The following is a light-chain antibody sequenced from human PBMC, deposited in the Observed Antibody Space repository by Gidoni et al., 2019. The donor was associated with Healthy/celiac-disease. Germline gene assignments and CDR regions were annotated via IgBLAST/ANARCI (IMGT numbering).Light chain of an antibody. V-gene: IGLV1-47*01. CDR1: SSNIGSNY. Sequence: QSVLTQPPSASATPGQRVTTTCSVSSSNIGSNYVYWYQQHPGTAPKLLIYRNNQRPSGVPDRFSGSKSGTSASLAISGLRSEDEADYYCAAWDDSLSVVFGGGTKLTVL. CDR2: RNN. CDR3: AAWDDSLSVV. J-gene: IGLJ2*01.